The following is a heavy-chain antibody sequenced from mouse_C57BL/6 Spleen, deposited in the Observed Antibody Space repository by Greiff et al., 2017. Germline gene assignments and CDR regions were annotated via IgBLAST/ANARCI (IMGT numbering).Heavy chain of an antibody. CDR1: GFTFSDYG. Sequence: EVKLVESGGGLVKPGGSLKLSCAASGFTFSDYGMHWVRQAPEKGLEWVAYISSGSSTIYYADTVKGRFTISRDNAKNTLFLQMTSLRSEDTAMYYCARPGDSSGYVFAYWGQGTLVTVSA. D-gene: IGHD3-2*02. CDR3: ARPGDSSGYVFAY. CDR2: ISSGSSTI. V-gene: IGHV5-17*01. J-gene: IGHJ3*01.